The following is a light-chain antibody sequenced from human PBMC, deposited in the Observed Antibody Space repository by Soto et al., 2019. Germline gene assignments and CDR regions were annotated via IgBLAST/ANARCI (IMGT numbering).Light chain of an antibody. J-gene: IGLJ1*01. CDR2: EVS. Sequence: SGSRAPGGASTISCTGTNSDVGSYNRVPWYQQPPGAAPKLMIYEVSNRPSGVPDRFSGSKSGNTASLTISGLQAEDEADYYCNSYTGSSTYVFGTGTKVTVL. CDR1: NSDVGSYNR. CDR3: NSYTGSSTYV. V-gene: IGLV2-18*02.